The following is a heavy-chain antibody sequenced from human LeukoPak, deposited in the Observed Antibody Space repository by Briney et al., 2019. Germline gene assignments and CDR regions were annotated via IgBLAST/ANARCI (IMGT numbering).Heavy chain of an antibody. Sequence: GASVKVSCKASGYTFTGYYMHWVRQAPGQGLEWMGRINPNSGGTNYAQKFQGRVTMTRDTSISTAYMELSRLRSDDTAVYYCARDRSMATRGFDPWGQGTLVTVSS. D-gene: IGHD5-24*01. CDR2: INPNSGGT. J-gene: IGHJ5*02. CDR3: ARDRSMATRGFDP. V-gene: IGHV1-2*06. CDR1: GYTFTGYY.